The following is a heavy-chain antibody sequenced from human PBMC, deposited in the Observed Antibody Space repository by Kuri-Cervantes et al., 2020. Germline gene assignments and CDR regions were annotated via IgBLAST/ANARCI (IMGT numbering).Heavy chain of an antibody. CDR2: ISPYNGNT. CDR1: GYTFTNYG. Sequence: ASVKVSCKASGYTFTNYGVTWVRQAPGQGLEWMGWISPYNGNTNYAQKLQGRVAMTTDTSTRTANMELRGLRSDDTAVYYCATSVAGTVGHWGQGTLVTVSS. V-gene: IGHV1-18*04. J-gene: IGHJ5*02. CDR3: ATSVAGTVGH. D-gene: IGHD6-19*01.